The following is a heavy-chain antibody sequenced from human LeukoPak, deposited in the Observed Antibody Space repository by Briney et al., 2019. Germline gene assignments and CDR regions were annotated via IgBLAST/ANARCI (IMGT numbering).Heavy chain of an antibody. J-gene: IGHJ4*02. CDR1: GYTLTGYY. CDR3: ARVVEMATIGRGIFDY. V-gene: IGHV1-2*02. CDR2: INPNSGGT. Sequence: ASVKVSCKASGYTLTGYYMHWVRQAPGQGLEWMGWINPNSGGTNYAQKFQGRVTMTRDTSISTAYMELSRLRSDDTAVYYCARVVEMATIGRGIFDYWGQGTLVTVSS. D-gene: IGHD5-24*01.